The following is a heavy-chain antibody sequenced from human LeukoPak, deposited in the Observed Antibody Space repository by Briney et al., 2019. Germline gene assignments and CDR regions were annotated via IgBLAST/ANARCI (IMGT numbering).Heavy chain of an antibody. J-gene: IGHJ3*01. V-gene: IGHV1-24*01. CDR3: ATGLNTPYYDILVP. Sequence: GASVKVSCKVSGYTLTELSMHWVRQAPGKGLEWMGGFDPEDGETIYAQKFQGRVTMTEDTSTDTAYMELSSLRSEDTAVYYCATGLNTPYYDILVPWGQGTMVTVSS. D-gene: IGHD3-9*01. CDR1: GYTLTELS. CDR2: FDPEDGET.